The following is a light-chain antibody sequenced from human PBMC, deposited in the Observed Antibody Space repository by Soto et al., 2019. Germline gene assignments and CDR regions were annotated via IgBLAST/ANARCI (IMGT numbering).Light chain of an antibody. CDR1: QSVSTN. V-gene: IGKV3-15*01. Sequence: EIVMTQSPATLSVSPGERATLSCRASQSVSTNLAWYQQKPGQAPRLLIYVASTRATGIPARFSGSGSGTEFTLTISSLQSEDFAVFYCQQYHNWPYTFGQGTKLEIK. CDR2: VAS. J-gene: IGKJ2*01. CDR3: QQYHNWPYT.